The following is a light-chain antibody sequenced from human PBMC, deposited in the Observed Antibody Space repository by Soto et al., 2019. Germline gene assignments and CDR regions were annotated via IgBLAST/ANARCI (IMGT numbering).Light chain of an antibody. CDR2: DAS. Sequence: EIVLTQSPATLSLSPGERATLSCRASQSVSSYLAWYQQKPGQAPRLLIYDASNRATGIPARFSGSGSGTDFTLTISSLEPEDFAVYYCHQYNSFSPWTFGQGTKVEVK. J-gene: IGKJ1*01. CDR3: HQYNSFSPWT. V-gene: IGKV3-11*01. CDR1: QSVSSY.